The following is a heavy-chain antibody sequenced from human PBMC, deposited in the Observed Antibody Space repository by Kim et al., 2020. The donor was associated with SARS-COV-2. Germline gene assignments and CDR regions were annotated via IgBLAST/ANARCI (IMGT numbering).Heavy chain of an antibody. J-gene: IGHJ4*02. Sequence: GVSLRLSCAASGFTFSSYDMHWVRQAPGKGLEWVASVTSSGDKRYYTDSVKGRFTISRDNSKNTVFLQMNSLRAEDTAVYYCANAIQARNKGEGYWGQGTLVSVST. CDR3: ANAIQARNKGEGY. V-gene: IGHV3-23*01. D-gene: IGHD2-21*01. CDR1: GFTFSSYD. CDR2: VTSSGDKR.